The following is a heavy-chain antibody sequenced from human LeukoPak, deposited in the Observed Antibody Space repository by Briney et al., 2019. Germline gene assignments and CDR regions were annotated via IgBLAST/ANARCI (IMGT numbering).Heavy chain of an antibody. CDR1: GFTFSSYA. CDR2: ISYDGSNK. CDR3: ARANLPGTGHLPAEYFQH. V-gene: IGHV3-30-3*01. J-gene: IGHJ1*01. Sequence: GGSLRLSCAASGFTFSSYAMHWVRQAPGKGLEWVAVISYDGSNKYYADSVKGRFTISRDNSKNTLYLQMNSLRAEDTAVYYCARANLPGTGHLPAEYFQHWGQGTLVTVSS. D-gene: IGHD2-8*02.